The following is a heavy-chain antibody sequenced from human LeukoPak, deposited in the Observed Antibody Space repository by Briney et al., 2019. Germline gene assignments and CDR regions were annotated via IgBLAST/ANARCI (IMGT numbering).Heavy chain of an antibody. CDR1: GFTFSVYH. CDR2: ISGSSSDT. J-gene: IGHJ4*02. V-gene: IGHV3-11*05. CDR3: ARARGEDYGDYVTLYFDF. Sequence: GGSLRLSCAVSGFTFSVYHMSWIRQAPGKGLEWVSYISGSSSDTNYADSVTGRFTISRDNAKNSLYLQMNSLRAEDTAVYYCARARGEDYGDYVTLYFDFWGQGTLVTVSS. D-gene: IGHD4-17*01.